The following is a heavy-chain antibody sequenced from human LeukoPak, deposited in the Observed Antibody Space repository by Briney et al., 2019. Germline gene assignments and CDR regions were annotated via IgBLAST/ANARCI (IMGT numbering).Heavy chain of an antibody. CDR1: GFTFSDYW. V-gene: IGHV3-7*01. CDR3: ARGGRHAVTAIVCDHFDS. Sequence: GGSLRLSCAASGFTFSDYWMSWVRQAPGKGLEWVASIKQDGSDKHYVDSVKGRFTISRDNAKNSQYLQMSSLRAEDTALYYCARGGRHAVTAIVCDHFDSWGRGTLVTVSS. J-gene: IGHJ4*02. D-gene: IGHD4-23*01. CDR2: IKQDGSDK.